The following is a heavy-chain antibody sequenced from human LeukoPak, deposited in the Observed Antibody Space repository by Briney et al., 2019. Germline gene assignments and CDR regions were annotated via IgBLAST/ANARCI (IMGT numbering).Heavy chain of an antibody. V-gene: IGHV4-59*08. Sequence: SETLSLTCTVSGGSISGYYWTWIRQPPGKGLEWIGYISYSGSTSSHSSLKSRVTISLDMSKSQFSLKLTSVTAADTAVYYCVRGYSGYPYYLDYWGQGTLVTVSS. J-gene: IGHJ4*02. CDR3: VRGYSGYPYYLDY. CDR2: ISYSGST. D-gene: IGHD5-12*01. CDR1: GGSISGYY.